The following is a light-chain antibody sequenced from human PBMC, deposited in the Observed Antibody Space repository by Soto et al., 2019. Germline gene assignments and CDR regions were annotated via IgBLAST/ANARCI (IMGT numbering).Light chain of an antibody. CDR3: QQYGTSPWA. Sequence: EIVLTQFPGTLSLSPGERATLSCRASQSVGRNYVAWYQQKPGQAPRVIIYAASNRASGIPDRFSGSGSGSDFTLTISRLEPEAFAVYYCQQYGTSPWAFGQGTKVEIK. J-gene: IGKJ1*01. CDR1: QSVGRNY. CDR2: AAS. V-gene: IGKV3-20*01.